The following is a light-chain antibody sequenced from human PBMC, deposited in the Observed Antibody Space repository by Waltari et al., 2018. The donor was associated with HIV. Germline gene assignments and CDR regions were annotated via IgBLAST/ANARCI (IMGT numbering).Light chain of an antibody. CDR3: QQRSKWPPLT. V-gene: IGKV3-11*01. CDR2: DAS. CDR1: QSVTTY. J-gene: IGKJ4*01. Sequence: VLTQSPASLPLSPGQRATLSCRASQSVTTYLAWYQQKPGQAPRLLIYDASTRASGIPARFSGSGSGTDFTLTISSLEPEDFAVDYCQQRSKWPPLTFGGGTKVEIK.